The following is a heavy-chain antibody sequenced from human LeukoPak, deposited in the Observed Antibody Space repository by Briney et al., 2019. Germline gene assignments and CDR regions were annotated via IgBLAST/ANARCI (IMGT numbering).Heavy chain of an antibody. V-gene: IGHV3-23*01. CDR3: AKSPGSGWSVNYFDY. D-gene: IGHD6-19*01. Sequence: GGSLRLSCAASGFTFSSYAMSWVRQAPGKGLEWVSAISGSGGSTDFADSVKGRFTISRDNSKNTLYLQMNSLRVEDTAVYYCAKSPGSGWSVNYFDYWGQGTLVTVSS. CDR2: ISGSGGST. CDR1: GFTFSSYA. J-gene: IGHJ4*02.